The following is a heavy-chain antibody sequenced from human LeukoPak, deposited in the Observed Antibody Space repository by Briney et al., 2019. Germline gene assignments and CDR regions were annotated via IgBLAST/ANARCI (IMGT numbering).Heavy chain of an antibody. Sequence: GSLRLSCTASGFAFPTYAMTWVRQAPGKGLEWVSGISGGGGSTYYADSVKGRFTISRDNSKNTLYVQMNSLRAEDTAIYYCAKESITCGDCFSLPNYWGQGTLVTVSS. V-gene: IGHV3-23*01. CDR1: GFAFPTYA. CDR2: ISGGGGST. J-gene: IGHJ4*02. D-gene: IGHD2-21*02. CDR3: AKESITCGDCFSLPNY.